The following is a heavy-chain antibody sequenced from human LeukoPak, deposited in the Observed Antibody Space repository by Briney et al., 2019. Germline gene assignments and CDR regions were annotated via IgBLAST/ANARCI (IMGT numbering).Heavy chain of an antibody. CDR3: ARNSHNVFWSGSYDY. CDR1: GYTFTGYY. J-gene: IGHJ4*02. V-gene: IGHV1-2*02. CDR2: INPNSGGT. Sequence: ASVKVSCKASGYTFTGYYMHWVRQAPGQGLEWMGWINPNSGGTNYAQKFQGRVTMTRDTSISTAYMELSRLRSDDTAVYYCARNSHNVFWSGSYDYWSQGTLVTVSS. D-gene: IGHD3-3*01.